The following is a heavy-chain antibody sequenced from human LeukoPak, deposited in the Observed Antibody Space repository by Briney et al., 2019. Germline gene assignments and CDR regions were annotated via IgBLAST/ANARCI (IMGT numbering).Heavy chain of an antibody. Sequence: SETLSLTCAVFGGSFSGYYWNWIRQPPGKGLEWIGQINPSRNTNYNPSLKSRVTISVDTSKNQFSLKLSSVTAADTAVYYCARVDIAADYYYYMDVWGKGTTVTVSS. J-gene: IGHJ6*03. CDR1: GGSFSGYY. CDR2: INPSRNT. D-gene: IGHD6-25*01. V-gene: IGHV4-34*01. CDR3: ARVDIAADYYYYMDV.